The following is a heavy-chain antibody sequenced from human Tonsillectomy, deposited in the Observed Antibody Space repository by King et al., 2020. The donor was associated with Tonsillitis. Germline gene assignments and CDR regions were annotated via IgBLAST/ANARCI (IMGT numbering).Heavy chain of an antibody. CDR2: IIPIFGTA. Sequence: VQLVESGAEVKKPGSSVKVSCKASGGTFSSYAISWVRQAPGQGLEWMGGIIPIFGTANYAQKFQGRVKITADESTSTAYMELSRLRSEDTAVYYCARALDHYYVCSGYYYPIAYWGQGTLVTVSS. CDR1: GGTFSSYA. D-gene: IGHD3-22*01. CDR3: ARALDHYYVCSGYYYPIAY. V-gene: IGHV1-69*01. J-gene: IGHJ4*02.